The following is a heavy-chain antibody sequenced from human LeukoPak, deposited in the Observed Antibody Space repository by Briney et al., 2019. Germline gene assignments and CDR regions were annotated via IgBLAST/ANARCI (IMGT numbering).Heavy chain of an antibody. D-gene: IGHD4-17*01. J-gene: IGHJ4*02. CDR3: VREAAVTTYFEY. Sequence: GGSLRLSCAASGFTFSNYWMHWVRQAPGKGLVWVSRIDGDGTSTMYADSVKGRFTISRDNGKNTLYLQVNSLRVEDTAVYYCVREAAVTTYFEYWGQGTLVTVPS. V-gene: IGHV3-74*03. CDR1: GFTFSNYW. CDR2: IDGDGTST.